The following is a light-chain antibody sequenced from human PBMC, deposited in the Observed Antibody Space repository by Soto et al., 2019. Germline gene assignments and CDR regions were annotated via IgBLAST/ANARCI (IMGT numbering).Light chain of an antibody. J-gene: IGKJ1*01. CDR2: DAY. Sequence: LKQSPDTLSLYPGDRATLSCRASQSVGHMFLAWFQQKPGQAPRLLIFDAYRRATGIPDRFSGSGSGTNFALTISRLEPEDFALYYCHQYASSFGTFGQGTKVDIK. V-gene: IGKV3-20*01. CDR1: QSVGHMF. CDR3: HQYASSFGT.